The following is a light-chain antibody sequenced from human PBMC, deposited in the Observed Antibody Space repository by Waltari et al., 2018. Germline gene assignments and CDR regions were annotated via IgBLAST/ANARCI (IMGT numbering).Light chain of an antibody. CDR1: TGAVTTGHY. V-gene: IGLV7-46*01. CDR3: MLSYGAVRV. CDR2: AST. Sequence: QAVVTQEPSLTVSPGGTVTLTCGSSTGAVTTGHYPYWFQQKPGEAPTPLIFASTNTHSKTPARFSGSLLGGKSALTLSGALPEDEAAYYCMLSYGAVRVFGGGTKLTVL. J-gene: IGLJ2*01.